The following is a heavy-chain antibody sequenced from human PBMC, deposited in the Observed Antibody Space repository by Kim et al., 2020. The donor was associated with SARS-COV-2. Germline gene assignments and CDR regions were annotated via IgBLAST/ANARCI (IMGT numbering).Heavy chain of an antibody. D-gene: IGHD6-13*01. J-gene: IGHJ4*02. Sequence: YYADSVKGRFTISRDNSKNTLYLQMNSLRAEDTAVYYCAKDPGIAGTGVYWGQGTLVTVSS. V-gene: IGHV3-23*01. CDR3: AKDPGIAGTGVY.